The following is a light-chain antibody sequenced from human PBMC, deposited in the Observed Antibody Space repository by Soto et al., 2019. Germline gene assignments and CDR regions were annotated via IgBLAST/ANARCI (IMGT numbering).Light chain of an antibody. V-gene: IGKV3-20*01. J-gene: IGKJ1*01. CDR3: QQYGSSGT. Sequence: EILLTQSPATLSLSPWERATLSCGASQSVSSYLAWYQQKRGQAPTLLIYGASTRATGIPDRFSGSWSGTDFPLTSSRLEPEDFAVYYCQQYGSSGTFGQGTKVDIK. CDR2: GAS. CDR1: QSVSSY.